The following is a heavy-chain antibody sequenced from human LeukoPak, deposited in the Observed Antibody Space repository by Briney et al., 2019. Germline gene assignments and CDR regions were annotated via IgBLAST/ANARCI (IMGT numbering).Heavy chain of an antibody. Sequence: PGGSLRLSCAASGFTFSSYSMNWVRQAPGKGLEWVSSISSSSSYIYYADSVKGRFTISRDNAKNSLYLQMNSLRAEDTAVYYCARESQGYCSSTSCYALGGFDIWGQGTMVTVSS. V-gene: IGHV3-21*01. J-gene: IGHJ3*02. CDR2: ISSSSSYI. D-gene: IGHD2-2*01. CDR3: ARESQGYCSSTSCYALGGFDI. CDR1: GFTFSSYS.